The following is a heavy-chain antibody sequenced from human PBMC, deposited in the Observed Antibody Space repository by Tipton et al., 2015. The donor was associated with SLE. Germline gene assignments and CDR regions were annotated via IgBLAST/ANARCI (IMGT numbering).Heavy chain of an antibody. V-gene: IGHV4-59*01. J-gene: IGHJ5*02. CDR3: ARGVAVAGWRGWFDP. D-gene: IGHD6-19*01. CDR2: IYYSGNT. CDR1: GGSLTSYY. Sequence: TLSLTCTVSGGSLTSYYWSWIRQPPGKGLEWIGYIYYSGNTNYNPSLRSRVTISVDTSKNQFSLNLISVTAADTAVYYCARGVAVAGWRGWFDPWGQGTLVTVSS.